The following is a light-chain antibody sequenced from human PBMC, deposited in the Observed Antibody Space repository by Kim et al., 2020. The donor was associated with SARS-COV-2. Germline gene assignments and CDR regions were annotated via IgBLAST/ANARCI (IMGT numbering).Light chain of an antibody. V-gene: IGKV3-20*01. CDR3: QQYGSSPYT. CDR1: QSVSSSY. J-gene: IGKJ2*01. Sequence: WSPGERATLSGRASQSVSSSYLAWYQQKPGQAPRLLIYGASSRATGIPDRFSGSVSGTDFTLTISRLEPEDFAVYYCQQYGSSPYTFGQGTKLEI. CDR2: GAS.